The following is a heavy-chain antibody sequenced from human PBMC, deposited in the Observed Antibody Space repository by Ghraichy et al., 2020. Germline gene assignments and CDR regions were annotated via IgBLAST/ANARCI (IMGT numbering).Heavy chain of an antibody. J-gene: IGHJ5*02. CDR3: AKYGSPPPARGDWFDP. D-gene: IGHD1-26*01. CDR2: ISGSGGST. Sequence: GGSLRLSCAASGFTFSSYAMSWVRQAPGKGLEWVSAISGSGGSTYYADSVKCRFTISRDNSKNTLYLQMNNLRAEDTAVYYCAKYGSPPPARGDWFDPWGQGTLVTVSS. V-gene: IGHV3-23*01. CDR1: GFTFSSYA.